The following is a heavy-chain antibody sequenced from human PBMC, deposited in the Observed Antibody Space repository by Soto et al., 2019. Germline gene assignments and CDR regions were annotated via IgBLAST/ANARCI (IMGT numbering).Heavy chain of an antibody. CDR2: IYYSGST. Sequence: SETLSLTCTVSGGSISSSSYYWGWIRQPPGKGLEWIGSIYYSGSTYYNPSLKSRVTISVDTSKNQFSLKLSSVTAADTAVYYCARGRGRYFDWSVNPRWFDPWGQGTLVTVSS. J-gene: IGHJ5*02. V-gene: IGHV4-39*01. D-gene: IGHD3-9*01. CDR1: GGSISSSSYY. CDR3: ARGRGRYFDWSVNPRWFDP.